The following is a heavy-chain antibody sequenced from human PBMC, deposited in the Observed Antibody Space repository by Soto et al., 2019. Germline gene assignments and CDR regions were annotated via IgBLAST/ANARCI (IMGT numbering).Heavy chain of an antibody. J-gene: IGHJ4*02. D-gene: IGHD6-13*01. CDR1: GFTFSSYA. CDR3: AKSYSSSGEY. Sequence: GGSLRLSCAASGFTFSSYAMSWVRQAPGKGLEWVSAISGSGGSTYYADSVKGRFTISRDNSKNTLYLQINSLRAEYTAVNYCAKSYSSSGEYWGQGTLVTVSS. V-gene: IGHV3-23*01. CDR2: ISGSGGST.